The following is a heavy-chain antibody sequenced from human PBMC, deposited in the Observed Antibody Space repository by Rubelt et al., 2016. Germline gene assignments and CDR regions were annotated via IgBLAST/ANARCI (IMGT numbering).Heavy chain of an antibody. CDR2: INHSGST. J-gene: IGHJ4*02. CDR1: GGSFSGYY. D-gene: IGHD3-10*01. V-gene: IGHV4-34*01. CDR3: ARGPYYYGSGSYYWH. Sequence: QVQLQQWGAGLLKPSETLSLTCAVYGGSFSGYYWSWIRQPPGKGLEWIGEINHSGSTNYNPSLKSRVTISVDTSKNQFSLKLSSVTAADTAVYYCARGPYYYGSGSYYWHWGQGTLVTVSS.